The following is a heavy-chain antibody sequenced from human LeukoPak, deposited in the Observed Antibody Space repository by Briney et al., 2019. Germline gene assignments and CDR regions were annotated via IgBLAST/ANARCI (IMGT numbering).Heavy chain of an antibody. CDR2: ISSGGTTK. V-gene: IGHV3-30*03. D-gene: IGHD2-15*01. Sequence: GGSLRLSCVASGFTFINSGMHWVRQAPGKGLEWVAVISSGGTTKYYPDSVKGRFTVSSDIFTNTLYLQMNSLRAEDTAVYYCARVHLGYCSGGSCVDYWGQGTLVTVSS. J-gene: IGHJ4*02. CDR1: GFTFINSG. CDR3: ARVHLGYCSGGSCVDY.